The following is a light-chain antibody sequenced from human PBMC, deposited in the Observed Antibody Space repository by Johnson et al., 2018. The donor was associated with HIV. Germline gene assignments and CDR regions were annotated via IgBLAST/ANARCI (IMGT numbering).Light chain of an antibody. Sequence: QSILTQPPSVSAAPGQKVTISCSGSSSNIRNNYVSWYQQLPGTAPKLLIYDNNKRPSGIPDRFSGSKSGTSATIGITGLQTGDEADYYCGTWDSSLSAAVFGTGTKVTVL. CDR1: SSNIRNNY. J-gene: IGLJ1*01. CDR2: DNN. CDR3: GTWDSSLSAAV. V-gene: IGLV1-51*01.